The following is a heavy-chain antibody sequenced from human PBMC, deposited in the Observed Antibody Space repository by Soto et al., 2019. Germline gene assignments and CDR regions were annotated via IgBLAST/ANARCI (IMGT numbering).Heavy chain of an antibody. CDR3: AALVGAYYFDY. D-gene: IGHD1-26*01. CDR2: MYSSGNT. Sequence: GGSLRLSCAASGFTVSSNYMAWVRQAPGKGLEWVSLMYSSGNTYYADSVKGRFTISRDKSKNTLFLQMNSLTADDTAVYYCAALVGAYYFDYWGQGTLVTVSS. V-gene: IGHV3-53*01. J-gene: IGHJ4*02. CDR1: GFTVSSNY.